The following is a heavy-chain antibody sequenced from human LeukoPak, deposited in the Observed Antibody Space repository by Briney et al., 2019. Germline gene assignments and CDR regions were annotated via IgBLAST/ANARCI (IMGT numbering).Heavy chain of an antibody. V-gene: IGHV1-46*01. J-gene: IGHJ4*02. CDR2: INPSGGST. CDR1: GYTFTSYY. CDR3: ARDEECAKCGDYEVGFDY. Sequence: GASVTVSCKASGYTFTSYYMHWVRQAPGQGLEWMGIINPSGGSTSYAQKFQGRVTMTRDTSTSTVYMELSSLRSEDTAVYYCARDEECAKCGDYEVGFDYWGQGTLVTVSS. D-gene: IGHD4-17*01.